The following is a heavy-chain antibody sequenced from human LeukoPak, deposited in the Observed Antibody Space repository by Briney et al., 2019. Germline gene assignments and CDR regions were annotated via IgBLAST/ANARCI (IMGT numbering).Heavy chain of an antibody. Sequence: GGSLRLSRTASGFTFGDYAMSWVRQAPGKGLEWVGFIRSKADGGTTEYAASVKGRFTISRDDSKSIAYLQMNSLKTEDTAVYYCTRDRVLRVTYYYDSSGYYPSFDYWGQGTLVTVSS. CDR3: TRDRVLRVTYYYDSSGYYPSFDY. CDR1: GFTFGDYA. J-gene: IGHJ4*02. V-gene: IGHV3-49*04. D-gene: IGHD3-22*01. CDR2: IRSKADGGTT.